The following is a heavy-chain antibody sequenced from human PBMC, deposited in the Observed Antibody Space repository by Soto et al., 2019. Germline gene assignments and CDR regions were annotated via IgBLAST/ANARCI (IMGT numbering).Heavy chain of an antibody. D-gene: IGHD6-19*01. V-gene: IGHV3-23*01. Sequence: EVQLLESGGGLVQPGGSLRLSCVGSGFFFSSYTMTWVRQAPGKGLEWVSSFSATSENTYYADSVRGRFTISRDNSKNTLFLQMNSLKAEDTAMYYCAKARDQQWVRLPFDYWGQGSLVIVSS. CDR3: AKARDQQWVRLPFDY. CDR2: FSATSENT. J-gene: IGHJ4*02. CDR1: GFFFSSYT.